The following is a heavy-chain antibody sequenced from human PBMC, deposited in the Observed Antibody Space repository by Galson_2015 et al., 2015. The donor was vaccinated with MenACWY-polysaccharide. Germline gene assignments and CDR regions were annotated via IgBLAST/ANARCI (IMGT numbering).Heavy chain of an antibody. Sequence: SLRLSCAASGFTFSSYEMNWVRQAPGKGLEWVSYISSSGSTIYYADSVKGRFTISRDNAKNSLYLQMNSLRAEDTAVYYCARALPEVATISDNWFDPWGQGTLVTVSS. CDR2: ISSSGSTI. V-gene: IGHV3-48*03. CDR3: ARALPEVATISDNWFDP. D-gene: IGHD5-12*01. CDR1: GFTFSSYE. J-gene: IGHJ5*02.